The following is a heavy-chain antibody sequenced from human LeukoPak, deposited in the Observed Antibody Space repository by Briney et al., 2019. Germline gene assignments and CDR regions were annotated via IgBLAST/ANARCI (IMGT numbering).Heavy chain of an antibody. CDR1: GFTFSNFD. V-gene: IGHV3-30*02. CDR3: ARDVASTGTQGWFDP. Sequence: GGSLRLSCAASGFTFSNFDMHWVRQAPGKGVEWVAFLRNDGTSKYYADSVKGRFTISADKSENTMYLQMSRLRPDDTAVYYCARDVASTGTQGWFDPWGQGTVVTVSS. J-gene: IGHJ5*02. CDR2: LRNDGTSK. D-gene: IGHD1-1*01.